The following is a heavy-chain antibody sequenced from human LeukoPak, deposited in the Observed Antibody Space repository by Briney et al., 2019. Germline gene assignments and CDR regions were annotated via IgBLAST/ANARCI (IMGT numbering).Heavy chain of an antibody. V-gene: IGHV3-21*04. D-gene: IGHD2/OR15-2a*01. Sequence: TGGSLRLSCATSGFTFSDYSVNWVRQAPGKGLEWVSSINSRSNYIFYADSVKGRFTVSRDNAKNSLYLQMNSLRAEDTAVYFCARVASFRLYFDYWGQGALVTVSS. CDR2: INSRSNYI. J-gene: IGHJ4*02. CDR1: GFTFSDYS. CDR3: ARVASFRLYFDY.